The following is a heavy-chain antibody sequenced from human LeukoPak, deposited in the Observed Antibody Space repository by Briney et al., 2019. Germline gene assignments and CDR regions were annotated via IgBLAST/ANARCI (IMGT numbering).Heavy chain of an antibody. CDR1: GFSFSNSG. D-gene: IGHD4-17*01. Sequence: GRSLRLSCAASGFSFSNSGMHWVRQAPGKGLEWVSYISSSGSTIYYADSVKGRFTISRDNAKNSLYLQMNSLRAEDTAVYFCARTTGGYFDYWGQGTLVTVSS. CDR2: ISSSGSTI. CDR3: ARTTGGYFDY. V-gene: IGHV3-48*04. J-gene: IGHJ4*02.